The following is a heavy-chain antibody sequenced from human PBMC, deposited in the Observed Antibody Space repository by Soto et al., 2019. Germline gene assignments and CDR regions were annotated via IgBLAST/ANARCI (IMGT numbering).Heavy chain of an antibody. V-gene: IGHV1-18*01. Sequence: QVQLVQSGAEVKKPGASVKVSCKASGYTLSSYAISWVRQAPGQGLEWMGWIITYNGNTNYAQKLQGRVTMTTDTSTTTDYMDLRSLRYDDTAVYYCARAGPPVDYWGQGTLVTVSS. J-gene: IGHJ4*02. CDR2: IITYNGNT. CDR3: ARAGPPVDY. CDR1: GYTLSSYA.